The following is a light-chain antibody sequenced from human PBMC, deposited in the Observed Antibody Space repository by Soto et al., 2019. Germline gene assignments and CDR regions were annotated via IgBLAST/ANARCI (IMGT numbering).Light chain of an antibody. V-gene: IGKV3-11*01. CDR1: QSVSRF. J-gene: IGKJ4*01. CDR2: GAS. Sequence: EIVLTQSPATLSLSPGEGAALSCRASQSVSRFLAWYQQKPGQAPRLLIYGASNRATGITTRFSGSGSGTDFTLTISRLEAEDFALYYCHQRSTWPLTFGGGTKVEIK. CDR3: HQRSTWPLT.